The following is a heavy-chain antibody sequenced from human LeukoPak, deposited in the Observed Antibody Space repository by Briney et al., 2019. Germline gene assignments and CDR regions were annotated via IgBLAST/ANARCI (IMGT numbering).Heavy chain of an antibody. CDR2: IYYSGST. CDR1: GGSISSYY. V-gene: IGHV4-59*01. Sequence: PSETLSLTCTVSGGSISSYYWSWIRQPPGKGLEWIGYIYYSGSTNYNPSLKSRVTISVDTSKNQFSLKLSSVTAADTAVCYCARDIGSSGLDNWFDPWGQGTLVTVSS. D-gene: IGHD3-22*01. J-gene: IGHJ5*02. CDR3: ARDIGSSGLDNWFDP.